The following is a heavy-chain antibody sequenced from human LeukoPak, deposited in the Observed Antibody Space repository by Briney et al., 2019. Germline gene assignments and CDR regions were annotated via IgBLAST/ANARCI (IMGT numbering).Heavy chain of an antibody. CDR3: ARPIAVGGKGYGMDV. Sequence: SETLSLTCTVSGGSISSYYWSWIRQPAGKGLEWVGRIYTSGSTNYNPSLKSRVTMSVDTSKNQFSLKLSSVTAADTAVYYCARPIAVGGKGYGMDVWGQGTTVTVSS. D-gene: IGHD6-19*01. J-gene: IGHJ6*02. CDR1: GGSISSYY. CDR2: IYTSGST. V-gene: IGHV4-4*07.